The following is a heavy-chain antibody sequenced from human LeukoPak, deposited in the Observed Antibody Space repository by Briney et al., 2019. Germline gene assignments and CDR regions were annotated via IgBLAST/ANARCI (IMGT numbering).Heavy chain of an antibody. CDR2: ISAYNGNT. V-gene: IGHV1-18*01. Sequence: GASVKVSCKASGYTFTSYGISWVRQAPGQGLEWMGWISAYNGNTNYAQKLQGRVTMTTDTSTSTAYMELRSLRSDDTAVYYCARDWPPLIYDSSGYYYFDYWGQGTLVTVSS. CDR1: GYTFTSYG. J-gene: IGHJ4*02. CDR3: ARDWPPLIYDSSGYYYFDY. D-gene: IGHD3-22*01.